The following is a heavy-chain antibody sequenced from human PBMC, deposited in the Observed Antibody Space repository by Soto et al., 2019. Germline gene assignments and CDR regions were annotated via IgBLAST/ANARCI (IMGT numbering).Heavy chain of an antibody. CDR1: GFTFSDYY. D-gene: IGHD3-3*01. CDR2: ISSSGSTI. V-gene: IGHV3-11*01. J-gene: IGHJ5*02. CDR3: ARVYPTFRVVNWFDP. Sequence: GGSLRLSCAASGFTFSDYYMSWIRQAPGKGLEWVSYISSSGSTIYYADSVKGRFTISRDNAKNSLYLQMNSLRGEDTAVYFCARVYPTFRVVNWFDPWGKGTLIPAPQ.